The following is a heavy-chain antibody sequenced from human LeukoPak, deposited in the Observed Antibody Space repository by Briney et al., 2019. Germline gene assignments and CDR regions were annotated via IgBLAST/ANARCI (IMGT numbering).Heavy chain of an antibody. CDR3: TTIRGIAVTATRFDP. J-gene: IGHJ5*02. Sequence: GGSLRLSCAASGFTFSSCEMNWVRQAPGKGLEWVSYLSSSGSNIYYADSVKGRFTISRDNARNSLYLQMNSLRAEDTAVYYCTTIRGIAVTATRFDPWGQGTLVTVSS. V-gene: IGHV3-48*03. CDR2: LSSSGSNI. D-gene: IGHD6-13*01. CDR1: GFTFSSCE.